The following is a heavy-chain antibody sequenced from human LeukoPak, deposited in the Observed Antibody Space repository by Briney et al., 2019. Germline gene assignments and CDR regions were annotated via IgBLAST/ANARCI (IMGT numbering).Heavy chain of an antibody. Sequence: SETLSLSCTVSGYSISNGYYWGCIRQPPGKGLEWIGSVYHSGSAYYNPSLKSRVTISVDTSKNQFSLRLSSVTAADTAVYYCARSPAYYYYYYMDVWGKGTTVTVSS. J-gene: IGHJ6*03. CDR1: GYSISNGYY. V-gene: IGHV4-38-2*02. CDR3: ARSPAYYYYYYMDV. CDR2: VYHSGSA.